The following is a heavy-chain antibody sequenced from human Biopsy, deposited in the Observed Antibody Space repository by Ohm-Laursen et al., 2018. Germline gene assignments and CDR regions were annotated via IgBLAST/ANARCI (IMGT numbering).Heavy chain of an antibody. J-gene: IGHJ5*02. V-gene: IGHV3-7*01. D-gene: IGHD2-8*02. CDR3: ARDSLVGGLS. Sequence: SLRLSCAASGFTFDTYWMSWVRQAPGKGLEWVANINQGGSGNYYVESVKGRFTISRDNAKNSLYLQMNSLRAEDTAVYYCARDSLVGGLSWGQGTLVTVSS. CDR1: GFTFDTYW. CDR2: INQGGSGN.